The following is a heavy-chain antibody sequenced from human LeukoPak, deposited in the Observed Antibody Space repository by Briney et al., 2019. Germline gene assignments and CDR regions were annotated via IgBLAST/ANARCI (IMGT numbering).Heavy chain of an antibody. CDR1: GFTFSSYA. V-gene: IGHV3-23*01. J-gene: IGHJ6*02. CDR2: ISGSGGST. CDR3: ANGDLGLVYYYGMDV. D-gene: IGHD4-17*01. Sequence: GGSLRLSCAASGFTFSSYAMSWVRQAPGKGLEWVSAISGSGGSTYYADSVEGRFTISRDNSKNTLYLQMNSLRAEDTAVYYCANGDLGLVYYYGMDVWGQGTTVTVSS.